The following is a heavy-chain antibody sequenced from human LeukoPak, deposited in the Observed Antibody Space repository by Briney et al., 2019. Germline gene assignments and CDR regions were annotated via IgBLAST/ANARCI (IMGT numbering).Heavy chain of an antibody. J-gene: IGHJ1*01. V-gene: IGHV4-31*11. CDR1: GGSFSGYY. Sequence: SETLPLTCAVYGGSFSGYYWSWIRQHPGKGLEWIGYIYYSGSTYYNPSLKSRVTISVDTSKNQFSLKLSSVTAADTAVYYCASSRLLGYFQHWGQGTLVTVSS. CDR3: ASSRLLGYFQH. CDR2: IYYSGST. D-gene: IGHD3-22*01.